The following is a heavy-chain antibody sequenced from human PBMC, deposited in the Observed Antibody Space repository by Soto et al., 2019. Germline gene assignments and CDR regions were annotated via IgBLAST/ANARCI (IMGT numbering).Heavy chain of an antibody. CDR2: IYYSGST. CDR1: GGSISSGGYY. CDR3: ARANRGSSRWALDY. J-gene: IGHJ4*02. D-gene: IGHD6-13*01. V-gene: IGHV4-31*03. Sequence: QVQLQETGPGLVKPSQTLSLTCTVSGGSISSGGYYWSWIRQHPGKGLERIGYIYYSGSTYYNPSRQCRVTKAVDTSKNQFSLKLSSVTAADTAVYYCARANRGSSRWALDYWGQGTLVTVSS.